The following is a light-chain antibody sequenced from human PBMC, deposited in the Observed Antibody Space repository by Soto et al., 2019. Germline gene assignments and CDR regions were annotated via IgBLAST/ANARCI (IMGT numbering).Light chain of an antibody. CDR1: NIGSKN. CDR2: RDS. Sequence: SSELTQPLSVXXXXXXXXXXXCGGNNIGSKNVHWYQQKPGQAPVLVIYRDSNRPSGIPERFSGSNSGNTATLTISRAQAGDEADYYCQVWDSSTGVFGGGTKLTVL. V-gene: IGLV3-9*01. CDR3: QVWDSSTGV. J-gene: IGLJ3*02.